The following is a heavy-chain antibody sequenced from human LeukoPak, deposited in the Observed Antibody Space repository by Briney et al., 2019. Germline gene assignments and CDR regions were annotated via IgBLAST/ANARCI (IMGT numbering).Heavy chain of an antibody. CDR1: GFNFSIYG. CDR2: IWYDGSNK. Sequence: GGSLRLSCVASGFNFSIYGMHWVRQAPGKGLEWVALIWYDGSNKYYADSVEGRFTISRDNSKNTLYLQMNSLRAEDSAVYYCARDQAGATTSWGQGTLVTVSS. D-gene: IGHD1-26*01. V-gene: IGHV3-33*01. CDR3: ARDQAGATTS. J-gene: IGHJ5*02.